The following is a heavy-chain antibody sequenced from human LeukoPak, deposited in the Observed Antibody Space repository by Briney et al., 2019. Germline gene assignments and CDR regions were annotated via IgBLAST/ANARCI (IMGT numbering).Heavy chain of an antibody. CDR3: AKKPPKIADGNWFDP. D-gene: IGHD5-24*01. CDR1: GFTFSTYP. V-gene: IGHV3-23*01. Sequence: GESLRLSCAASGFTFSTYPITWFRQAPGKGLEWVSAISASGGTTYYADSVKGRFTVSRDNSQNTVFLQMTSLRAEDTALYYCAKKPPKIADGNWFDPWGQGTLVTVSS. CDR2: ISASGGTT. J-gene: IGHJ5*02.